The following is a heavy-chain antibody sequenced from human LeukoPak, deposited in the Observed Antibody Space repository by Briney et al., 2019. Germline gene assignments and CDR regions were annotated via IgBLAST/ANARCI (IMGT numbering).Heavy chain of an antibody. CDR1: GGSISSSSYY. D-gene: IGHD5-18*01. Sequence: SETRSLTCTVSGGSISSSSYYWGWIRQPPGKGLEWIGSNFYSGSTYYNPSLQSRVTISVDTSKNQFSLKLSSVTAADAAVYYCARTDRFVGYTYGYFDYWGQGTLVTVSS. CDR3: ARTDRFVGYTYGYFDY. V-gene: IGHV4-39*01. CDR2: NFYSGST. J-gene: IGHJ4*02.